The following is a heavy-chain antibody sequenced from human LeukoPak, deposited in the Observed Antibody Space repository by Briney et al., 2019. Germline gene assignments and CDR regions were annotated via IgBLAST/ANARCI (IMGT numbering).Heavy chain of an antibody. D-gene: IGHD3-22*01. V-gene: IGHV4-59*08. CDR3: ARLSSGYSIDY. CDR1: GGSISSYY. J-gene: IGHJ4*02. CDR2: IYYSGGT. Sequence: SETLSLTCTVSGGSISSYYWSWIRQPPGKGLEWIGYIYYSGGTNYNPSLKSRVTISVDTSKNQFSLKLSSVTAADTAVYYCARLSSGYSIDYWGQGTLVTVSS.